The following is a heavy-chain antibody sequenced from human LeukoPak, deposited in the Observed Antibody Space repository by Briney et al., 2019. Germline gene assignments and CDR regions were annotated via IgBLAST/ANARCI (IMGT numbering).Heavy chain of an antibody. CDR3: AKGSQWELLMGVFDS. D-gene: IGHD3-10*01. V-gene: IGHV1-2*02. CDR1: GYTFTGYY. Sequence: ASVKFSCKASGYTFTGYYMHWVRQAPGQGLEWMGWINPNSGGTNYAWKFQGRVTMTGDTSISTAYKELTRLRSDDTAVYYCAKGSQWELLMGVFDSWGQGTLVTVSS. CDR2: INPNSGGT. J-gene: IGHJ4*02.